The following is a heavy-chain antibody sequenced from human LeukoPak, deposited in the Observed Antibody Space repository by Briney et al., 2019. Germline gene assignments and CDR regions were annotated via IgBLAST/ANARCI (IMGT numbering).Heavy chain of an antibody. CDR3: ARHRVGIYSRNHAFDI. CDR2: IYPGDSDT. Sequence: GESLQISCKGSGFTFANYWIAWVRQMPGKGLEWMGIIYPGDSDTRYSPSFQGQVTISADKSSSTAYLQWNSLKASDTAMYYCARHRVGIYSRNHAFDIWGQGTMVTVSS. CDR1: GFTFANYW. V-gene: IGHV5-51*01. J-gene: IGHJ3*02. D-gene: IGHD1-26*01.